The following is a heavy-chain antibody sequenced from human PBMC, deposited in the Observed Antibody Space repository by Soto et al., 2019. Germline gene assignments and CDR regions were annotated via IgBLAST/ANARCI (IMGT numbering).Heavy chain of an antibody. CDR3: ARGGLRGYCSSTSCYVGSNDY. CDR2: INPSGGST. D-gene: IGHD2-2*01. V-gene: IGHV1-46*03. Sequence: GASVKVSCKASGYTFTSYYMHWVRQAPGQGLERMGIINPSGGSTSYAQKFQGRVTMTRDTSTSTVYMELSSLRSEDTAVYYCARGGLRGYCSSTSCYVGSNDYWGQGTLVTVSS. CDR1: GYTFTSYY. J-gene: IGHJ4*02.